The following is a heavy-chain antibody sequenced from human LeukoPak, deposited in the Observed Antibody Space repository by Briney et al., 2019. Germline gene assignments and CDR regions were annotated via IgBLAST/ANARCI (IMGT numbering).Heavy chain of an antibody. CDR2: ISSSSGTI. CDR3: AGMVVRL. Sequence: GGSLRLSCAASGFTFSSYSMNWVRQAPGKGLEWVSYISSSSGTIYYADSVKGRFTISRDNAKNSLYLQMNSLRAEDTAVYYCAGMVVRLWGQGTLVTVSS. CDR1: GFTFSSYS. J-gene: IGHJ4*02. V-gene: IGHV3-48*01. D-gene: IGHD2-15*01.